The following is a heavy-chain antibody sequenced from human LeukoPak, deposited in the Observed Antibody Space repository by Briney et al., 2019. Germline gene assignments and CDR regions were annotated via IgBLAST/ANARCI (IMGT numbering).Heavy chain of an antibody. D-gene: IGHD5-24*01. V-gene: IGHV3-23*01. J-gene: IGHJ4*02. Sequence: PGGPLRLSCEASGFTLGRSAMTWVRQTPGKGLEWFSSISSSGNTYYADSVKGRFTISRDNSKNLVNLQMNSLRAEDTAIYYCVKGRMSEDGLDFWGQGSLVTVSS. CDR3: VKGRMSEDGLDF. CDR2: ISSSGNT. CDR1: GFTLGRSA.